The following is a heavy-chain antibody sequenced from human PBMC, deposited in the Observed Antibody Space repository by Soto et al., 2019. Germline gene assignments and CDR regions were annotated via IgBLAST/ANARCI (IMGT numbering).Heavy chain of an antibody. CDR2: LSSTVIT. CDR1: VYSIVRILAH. Sequence: SETLSLTCKLSVYSIVRILAHWCAWIRHPPGKGLEWIGSLSSTVITTHNPSIGSRLTISVDAPNNKFSLEVTSVTAEDTGFYYCARQMSSGLCEFDSWGQGTPVTVSS. CDR3: ARQMSSGLCEFDS. J-gene: IGHJ5*01. D-gene: IGHD6-19*01. V-gene: IGHV4-39*01.